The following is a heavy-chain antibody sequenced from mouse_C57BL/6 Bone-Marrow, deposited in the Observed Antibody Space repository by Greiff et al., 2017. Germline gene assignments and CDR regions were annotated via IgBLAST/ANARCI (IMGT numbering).Heavy chain of an antibody. V-gene: IGHV5-6*01. D-gene: IGHD2-1*01. CDR3: ARHRIYYGNYDYFDY. J-gene: IGHJ2*01. CDR2: ISSGGSYT. CDR1: GFTFSSYG. Sequence: DVQLVESGGDLVKPGGSLKLSCAASGFTFSSYGMSWVRQTPDKRLEWVATISSGGSYTYYPDSVKGRFTSSRDNAKNTLYLQMSSRKSEDTAMYYCARHRIYYGNYDYFDYWGQGTTLTVSS.